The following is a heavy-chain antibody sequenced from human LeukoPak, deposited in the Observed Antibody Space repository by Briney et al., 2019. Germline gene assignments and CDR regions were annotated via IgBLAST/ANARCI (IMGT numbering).Heavy chain of an antibody. CDR2: INPNSGGT. CDR1: GYTFTDYY. D-gene: IGHD2-21*01. CDR3: ARADRLHGGPYLIGP. V-gene: IGHV1-2*02. Sequence: ASVKVSCKTSGYTFTDYYMHWVRQAPGQGLEWMGWINPNSGGTSSAQKFQGRVTMTRDTTITTVYMEVNWLTSDDTAIYYCARADRLHGGPYLIGPWGQGTLVTVSS. J-gene: IGHJ5*02.